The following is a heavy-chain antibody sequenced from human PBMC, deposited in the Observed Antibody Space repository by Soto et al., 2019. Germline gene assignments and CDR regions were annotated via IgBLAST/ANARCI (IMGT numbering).Heavy chain of an antibody. CDR3: ARDPRLEPHYYYGMDV. V-gene: IGHV4-61*01. Sequence: QVQLQESGPGLVRPSETLSLTCTVSGGSVRSGRYYWGWIRQPPGKGLEWIGYVSYSGNTNYNPSLKSRATISIDTFNDHFFLKLTSVTAADTAKYYCARDPRLEPHYYYGMDVWGQGTTVTVSS. CDR2: VSYSGNT. J-gene: IGHJ6*02. D-gene: IGHD1-1*01. CDR1: GGSVRSGRYY.